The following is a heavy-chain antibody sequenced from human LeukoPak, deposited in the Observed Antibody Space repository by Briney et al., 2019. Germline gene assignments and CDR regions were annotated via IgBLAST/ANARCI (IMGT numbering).Heavy chain of an antibody. D-gene: IGHD3-9*01. CDR2: ISAYNGNT. V-gene: IGHV1-18*04. J-gene: IGHJ4*02. CDR3: AREAGDILTGYLDY. Sequence: AASVTVSCKASGYTFTGYGISWVRQAPGQGLEWMGWISAYNGNTNYAQKLQGRVTMTTDTSTSTAYMELRSLRSDDTAVYYCAREAGDILTGYLDYWGQGTLVTVSS. CDR1: GYTFTGYG.